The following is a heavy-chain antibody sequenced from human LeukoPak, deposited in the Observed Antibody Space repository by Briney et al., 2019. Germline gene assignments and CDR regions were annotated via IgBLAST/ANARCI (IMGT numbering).Heavy chain of an antibody. CDR2: IRRKASGGTT. CDR1: GFTFGDYA. Sequence: PGGSLRLSCTASGFTFGDYAMNWFRQAPGKGLEWVGFIRRKASGGTTEYAASVKGRFTISRDDSKSIAYLQMNSLKTEDTAVYYCTRDFLEWLLFDVWGKGTTVTVSS. D-gene: IGHD3-3*01. CDR3: TRDFLEWLLFDV. V-gene: IGHV3-49*03. J-gene: IGHJ6*04.